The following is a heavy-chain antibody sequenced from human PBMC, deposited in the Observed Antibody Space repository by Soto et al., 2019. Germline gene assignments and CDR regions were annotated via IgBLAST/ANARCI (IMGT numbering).Heavy chain of an antibody. Sequence: EMQLVESGGDLVQPGGSLRLSCAASGFTFSNYWIHWVRQAPGKGLVWVSRISTDGSTTNYADSVKGRFTISRDNAQNMGYLQMNSLRADDTAVYFCAKGPDCSGGCCYPPGDYWAQGTLVTVSS. V-gene: IGHV3-74*01. D-gene: IGHD2-15*01. J-gene: IGHJ4*02. CDR2: ISTDGSTT. CDR1: GFTFSNYW. CDR3: AKGPDCSGGCCYPPGDY.